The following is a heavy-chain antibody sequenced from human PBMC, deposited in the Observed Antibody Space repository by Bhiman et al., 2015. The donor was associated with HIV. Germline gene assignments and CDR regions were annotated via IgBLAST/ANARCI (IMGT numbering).Heavy chain of an antibody. J-gene: IGHJ4*02. CDR1: GFTFSNYW. V-gene: IGHV3-7*01. CDR2: IKEDGSAK. CDR3: ARDVTVGSTSCWSY. D-gene: IGHD2-2*01. Sequence: VQLVESGGGLVQPGGSLRLSCGVSGFTFSNYWMSWVRQAPGKGLEWVANIKEDGSAKYYLDSVKGRFTISRDNAKNSLYLQMNSLRPEDTAVYYCARDVTVGSTSCWSYWGQGTLVKVSS.